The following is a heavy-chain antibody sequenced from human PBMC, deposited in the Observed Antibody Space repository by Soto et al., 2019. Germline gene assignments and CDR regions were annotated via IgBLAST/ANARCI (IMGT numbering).Heavy chain of an antibody. CDR1: GINCRSYS. CDR3: ARDRVVVETYGMGV. CDR2: ISYDGSNK. D-gene: IGHD2-15*01. J-gene: IGHJ6*01. V-gene: IGHV3-30-3*01. Sequence: LRVSGGAPGINCRSYSVHSVRQAPGKGLEWVAVISYDGSNKYYADSVKGRFTISRDNSKNTLYLQMNSLRAEDTAVYYCARDRVVVETYGMGVQAEGTTVTVS.